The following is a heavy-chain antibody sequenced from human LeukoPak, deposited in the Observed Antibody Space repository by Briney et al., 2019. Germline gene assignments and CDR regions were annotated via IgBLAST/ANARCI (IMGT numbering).Heavy chain of an antibody. V-gene: IGHV3-30*02. Sequence: GGSLRLSCGASGFTFSSSAMHWVRQGPGKGLEWVADIAHHGNKTYYADSVKGRFTITRDNSKGSLYLQMNSLRADDTAVYYCAKDGSWSCTDWGQGTLVRVSS. CDR3: AKDGSWSCTD. J-gene: IGHJ4*02. D-gene: IGHD2-8*02. CDR2: IAHHGNKT. CDR1: GFTFSSSA.